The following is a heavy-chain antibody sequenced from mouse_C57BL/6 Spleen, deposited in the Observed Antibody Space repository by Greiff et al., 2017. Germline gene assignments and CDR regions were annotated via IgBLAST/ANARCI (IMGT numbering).Heavy chain of an antibody. Sequence: QVQLQQPGAELVKPGASVKLSCTASGYTFTSYWMHWVKQRPGQGLEWIGMIHPNSGSTNYNEKFKSKATLTVDKSSSTAYMQLSSLTSEDSAVYYCARKREDYEGGWFAYWGQGTLVTVSA. J-gene: IGHJ3*01. CDR1: GYTFTSYW. CDR3: ARKREDYEGGWFAY. CDR2: IHPNSGST. V-gene: IGHV1-64*01. D-gene: IGHD2-4*01.